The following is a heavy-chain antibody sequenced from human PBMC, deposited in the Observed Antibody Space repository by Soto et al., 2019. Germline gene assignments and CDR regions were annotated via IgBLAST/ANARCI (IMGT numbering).Heavy chain of an antibody. Sequence: ASVKVSCKASGGTFSSYTISWVRQAPGQGLEWMGRIIPILGIANYAQKFQGRVTITADKSTSTAYMELSSLRSEDTAVYYCARGYCSGGSCYEGWFDPWGQGTLVTVSS. CDR2: IIPILGIA. V-gene: IGHV1-69*02. D-gene: IGHD2-15*01. J-gene: IGHJ5*02. CDR1: GGTFSSYT. CDR3: ARGYCSGGSCYEGWFDP.